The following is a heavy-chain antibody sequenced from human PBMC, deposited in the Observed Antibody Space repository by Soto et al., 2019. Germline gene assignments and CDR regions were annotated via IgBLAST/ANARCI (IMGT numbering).Heavy chain of an antibody. D-gene: IGHD3-10*01. V-gene: IGHV1-69*13. CDR3: ASTYYYGSGSYYSFFDY. Sequence: ASVKVSCKASGGTFSSYAISWVRQAPGQGLEWMGGIIPIFGTANYAQKFQGRVTITADESTSTAYMELSSLRSEDTAVYYCASTYYYGSGSYYSFFDYWGQGXLVTVYS. CDR1: GGTFSSYA. J-gene: IGHJ4*02. CDR2: IIPIFGTA.